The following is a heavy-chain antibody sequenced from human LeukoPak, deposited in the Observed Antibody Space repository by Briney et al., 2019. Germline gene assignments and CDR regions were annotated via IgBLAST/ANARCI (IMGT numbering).Heavy chain of an antibody. CDR1: GFTFSSYA. CDR3: ASGDHYYYGMDV. V-gene: IGHV3-21*01. CDR2: ISSSSSYI. D-gene: IGHD2-21*02. Sequence: GGSLRLSCAASGFTFSSYAMSWVRQAPGKGLEWVSSISSSSSYIYYADSVKGRFTISRDNAKNSLYLQMNSLRAEDTAVYYCASGDHYYYGMDVWGQGTTVTVSS. J-gene: IGHJ6*02.